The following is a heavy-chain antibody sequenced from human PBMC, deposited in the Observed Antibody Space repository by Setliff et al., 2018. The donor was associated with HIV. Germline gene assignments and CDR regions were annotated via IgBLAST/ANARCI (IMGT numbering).Heavy chain of an antibody. J-gene: IGHJ4*02. CDR2: FYTSGST. CDR1: GGSISSGSYY. Sequence: SETLSLTCAVSGGSISSGSYYWSWIRQPAGKGLEWIGRFYTSGSTNYSPSLKSRVTMSVDTSKNQFSLKLSSVTAADTAVYYCARGDWYDFFDYWGQGTLVTVSS. CDR3: ARGDWYDFFDY. V-gene: IGHV4-61*02. D-gene: IGHD6-19*01.